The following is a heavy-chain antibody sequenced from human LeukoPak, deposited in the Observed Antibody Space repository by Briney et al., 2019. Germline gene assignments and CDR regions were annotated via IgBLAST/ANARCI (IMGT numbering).Heavy chain of an antibody. CDR3: AKDIALTQYGDLDY. D-gene: IGHD4-17*01. J-gene: IGHJ4*02. V-gene: IGHV3-30*18. CDR2: ISYDGSNK. Sequence: PGGSLRLSCAASGFTFSSYGMHWVRQAPGKGLEWVAVISYDGSNKYYADSVKGRFTISRDNSKNTLCLQMNSLRAEDTAVYYCAKDIALTQYGDLDYWGQGTLVTVSS. CDR1: GFTFSSYG.